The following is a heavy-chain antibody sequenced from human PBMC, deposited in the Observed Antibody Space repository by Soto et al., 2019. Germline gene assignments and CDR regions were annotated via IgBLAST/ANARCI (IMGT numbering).Heavy chain of an antibody. V-gene: IGHV4-34*01. Sequence: QVQLQQWGAGLLKPSETLSLTCAVYGGSFNPYYWSWIRQPPGKGLEWIGDINHSGSTSYNPSLMSRVTISVDTSKYQFSLRLRSVTAADTAVYYCARGYSVEGDYYFDYWGQGTLVTVSA. CDR3: ARGYSVEGDYYFDY. D-gene: IGHD2-15*01. CDR1: GGSFNPYY. CDR2: INHSGST. J-gene: IGHJ4*02.